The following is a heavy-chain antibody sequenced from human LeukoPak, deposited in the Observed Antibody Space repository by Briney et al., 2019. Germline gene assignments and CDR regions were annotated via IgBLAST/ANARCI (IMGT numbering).Heavy chain of an antibody. CDR2: ISWNSGSI. D-gene: IGHD2-15*01. Sequence: GGSLRLSCAASGFTFDDYAMHWVRQAPGKGLEWVSGISWNSGSIGYADSVKGRFTISRDNAKNSLYLQMNSLRAEDTALYYCAKGGYCSGGSCYSNALDIWGQGTMVTVSS. CDR1: GFTFDDYA. CDR3: AKGGYCSGGSCYSNALDI. V-gene: IGHV3-9*01. J-gene: IGHJ3*02.